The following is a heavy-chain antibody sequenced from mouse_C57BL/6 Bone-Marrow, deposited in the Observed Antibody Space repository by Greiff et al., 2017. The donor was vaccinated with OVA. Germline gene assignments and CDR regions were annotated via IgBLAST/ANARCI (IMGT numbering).Heavy chain of an antibody. CDR3: RRKRIRYAYYAMDY. Sequence: QVQLQQPGAELVMPGASVKLSCKASGYTFTSYWMHWVKQRPGQGLEWIGEIDPSDSYTNYNQKFKGKSTLTVDKSSSTAYMQLSSLTSEDSAVYYCRRKRIRYAYYAMDYWGKGTSVTVSS. CDR2: IDPSDSYT. V-gene: IGHV1-69*01. J-gene: IGHJ4*01. CDR1: GYTFTSYW. D-gene: IGHD2-14*01.